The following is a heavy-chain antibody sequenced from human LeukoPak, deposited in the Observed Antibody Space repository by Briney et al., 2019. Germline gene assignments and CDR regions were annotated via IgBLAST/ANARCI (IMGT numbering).Heavy chain of an antibody. CDR3: VRDGDIVVVITFDY. CDR1: GFTFSNYA. Sequence: GGSLRLSCAASGFTFSNYAMSWVRQAPGKGLEWVSAISGSGGNTHYADSVEGRFTISRDNSKNTLYLQMDRMRVEDSAVYYCVRDGDIVVVITFDYWGQGNLVTVSS. CDR2: ISGSGGNT. J-gene: IGHJ4*02. V-gene: IGHV3-23*01. D-gene: IGHD3-22*01.